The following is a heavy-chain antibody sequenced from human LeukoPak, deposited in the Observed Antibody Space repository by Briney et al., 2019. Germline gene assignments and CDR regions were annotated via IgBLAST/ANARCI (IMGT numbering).Heavy chain of an antibody. D-gene: IGHD1-14*01. V-gene: IGHV3-7*05. Sequence: GGSLRLSCGASGFTFSSYWMTWVRQAPGKGLEWVANIKEDGSQKYYEDSVKGRFTISRDNAQNSLYLQMNSLRAEDTAVYYCAKDSGNRDNWFDPWGQGTLVTVSS. CDR3: AKDSGNRDNWFDP. J-gene: IGHJ5*02. CDR2: IKEDGSQK. CDR1: GFTFSSYW.